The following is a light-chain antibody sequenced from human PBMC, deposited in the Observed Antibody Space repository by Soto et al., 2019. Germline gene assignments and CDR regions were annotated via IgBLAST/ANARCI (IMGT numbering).Light chain of an antibody. CDR3: SSYACSYNYD. Sequence: QSVLTQPPSASGFPGQSVTISCTGTSSDVGGYNYVSWYQHHPGKAPKLMIHEVSKRPSGVPGRFSGSKSGNTASLTVSGLQAEDEADYYCSSYACSYNYDFGTGTKVTVL. V-gene: IGLV2-8*01. J-gene: IGLJ1*01. CDR2: EVS. CDR1: SSDVGGYNY.